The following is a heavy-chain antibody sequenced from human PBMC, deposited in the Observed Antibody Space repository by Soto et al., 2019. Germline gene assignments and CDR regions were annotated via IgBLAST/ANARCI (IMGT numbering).Heavy chain of an antibody. J-gene: IGHJ6*02. V-gene: IGHV4-59*01. CDR3: ARAMGDGGTYYYYYGMDV. CDR2: VYYAGAT. Sequence: QVQLQESGPGLVRPSETLSLTCTVSGDAMSSNYWSWIRQPPGQGLEWIGYVYYAGATSYNPSLKSRVTISVDTSKNQFSLKLSSVTAADTAVYYCARAMGDGGTYYYYYGMDVWGQGTTVTVSS. D-gene: IGHD3-16*01. CDR1: GDAMSSNY.